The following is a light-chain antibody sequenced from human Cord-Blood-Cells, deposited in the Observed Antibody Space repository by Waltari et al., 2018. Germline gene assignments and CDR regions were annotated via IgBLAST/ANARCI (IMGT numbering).Light chain of an antibody. CDR2: EVS. V-gene: IGLV2-8*01. J-gene: IGLJ2*01. Sequence: QSALTQPPSAFGSPGQSVTIPCTGTSSDVGGYNYVSWYQQHPDKAPKLMIYEVSKRPSGVPDRFSGSKSGNTASLTGSGLQAEDEADYYCSSYAGSNNYVVFGGGTKLTVL. CDR3: SSYAGSNNYVV. CDR1: SSDVGGYNY.